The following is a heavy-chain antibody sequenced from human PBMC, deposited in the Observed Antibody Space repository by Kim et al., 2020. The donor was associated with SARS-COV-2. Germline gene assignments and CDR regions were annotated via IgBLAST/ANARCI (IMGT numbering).Heavy chain of an antibody. CDR3: ARDRDSSSWYLIDY. D-gene: IGHD6-13*01. Sequence: NPSLKGRVTISVDTSKNQFSLKLSSVTAADTAVYYCARDRDSSSWYLIDYWGQGTLVTVSS. V-gene: IGHV4-59*01. J-gene: IGHJ4*02.